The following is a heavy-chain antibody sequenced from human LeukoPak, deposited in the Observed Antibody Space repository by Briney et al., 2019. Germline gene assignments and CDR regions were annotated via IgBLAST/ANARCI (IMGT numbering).Heavy chain of an antibody. D-gene: IGHD3-10*01. J-gene: IGHJ4*02. CDR1: GFTFSDYY. V-gene: IGHV3-11*06. Sequence: GGSLRLSCAASGFTFSDYYMSWIRQAPGKGLEWVSYISSSSYTNYADSVKGRFTISRDNAKNSLYLQMNSLRAEDTAVYYCARDFSLDGSGSYATFDYWGQGTLVTVSS. CDR3: ARDFSLDGSGSYATFDY. CDR2: ISSSSYT.